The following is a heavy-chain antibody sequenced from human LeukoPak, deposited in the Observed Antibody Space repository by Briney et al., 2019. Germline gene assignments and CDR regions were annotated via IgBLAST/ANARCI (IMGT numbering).Heavy chain of an antibody. CDR3: ATGLKTMVRGVLSKLNWFDP. CDR2: FDPEDGET. V-gene: IGHV1-24*01. D-gene: IGHD3-10*01. Sequence: ASVKVSCKASGGTFSSYAISWVRQAPGQGLEWMGGFDPEDGETIYAQKFQGRVTMTEDTSTDTAYMELSSLRSEDTAVYYCATGLKTMVRGVLSKLNWFDPWGQGTLVTVSS. CDR1: GGTFSSYA. J-gene: IGHJ5*02.